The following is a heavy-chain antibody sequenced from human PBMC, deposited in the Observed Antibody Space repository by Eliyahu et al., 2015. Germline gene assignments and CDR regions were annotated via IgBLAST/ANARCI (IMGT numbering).Heavy chain of an antibody. D-gene: IGHD1-7*01. J-gene: IGHJ4*02. V-gene: IGHV5-51*01. CDR3: ARFPGGGGTNWNYFFDY. Sequence: EVQLVQSGAEVKKPGESLKISXKXSGYSFTTYWIGWVRQMPGKGLXWMGIXYPGDXQTRYSPSVQGQVTISADNSISTAYLQWTSLRASDTAMYYCARFPGGGGTNWNYFFDYWGQGTLVTVSS. CDR1: GYSFTTYW. CDR2: XYPGDXQT.